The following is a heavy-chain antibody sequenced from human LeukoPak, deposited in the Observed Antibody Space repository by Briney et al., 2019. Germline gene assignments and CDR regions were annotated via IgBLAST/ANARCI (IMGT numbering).Heavy chain of an antibody. Sequence: SETLSLTCTVSGGSTSSSSYYWGWIRQPPGKGLEWIGSIYYSGSTYYNPSLKSRVTISVDTSKNQFSLKLSSVTAADTAVYYCARVGYDSSEEYFQHWGQGTLVTVSS. CDR2: IYYSGST. CDR1: GGSTSSSSYY. V-gene: IGHV4-39*07. CDR3: ARVGYDSSEEYFQH. J-gene: IGHJ1*01. D-gene: IGHD3-22*01.